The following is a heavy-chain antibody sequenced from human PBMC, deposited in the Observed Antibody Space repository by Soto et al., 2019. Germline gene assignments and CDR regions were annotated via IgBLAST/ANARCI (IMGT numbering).Heavy chain of an antibody. V-gene: IGHV3-48*01. J-gene: IGHJ4*02. CDR1: GFTFSSYG. CDR3: AKDNSGIAAAVDYFDY. D-gene: IGHD6-13*01. CDR2: ISSSSSTI. Sequence: GSLRLSCAASGFTFSSYGMHWVRQAPGKGLEWVSYISSSSSTIYYADSVKGRFTISRDNAKDSLYLQMNSLRAEDTAVYYCAKDNSGIAAAVDYFDYWGQGTLVTVSS.